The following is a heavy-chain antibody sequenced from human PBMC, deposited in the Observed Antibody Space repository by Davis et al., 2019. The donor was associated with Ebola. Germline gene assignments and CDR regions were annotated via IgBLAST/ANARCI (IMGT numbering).Heavy chain of an antibody. J-gene: IGHJ4*02. CDR1: GFTFSSYA. CDR3: AKDRGLYYFDY. D-gene: IGHD3-10*01. V-gene: IGHV3-23*01. Sequence: GESLKISCAASGFTFSSYAMSWVRQAPGKGLEWVSAISGSGGGTYYADSVKGRFTISRDNSKNTLYLQMNSLRAEDTAVYYCAKDRGLYYFDYWGQGTLVTVSS. CDR2: ISGSGGGT.